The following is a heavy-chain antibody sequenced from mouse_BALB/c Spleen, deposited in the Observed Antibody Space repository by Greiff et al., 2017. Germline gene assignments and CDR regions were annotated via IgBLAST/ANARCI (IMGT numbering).Heavy chain of an antibody. V-gene: IGHV1S135*01. J-gene: IGHJ3*01. D-gene: IGHD2-10*01. Sequence: EVQLQQSGPELVKPGASVKVSCKASGYAFTSYNMYWVKQSHGKSLEWIGYIDPYNGGTSYNQKFKGKATLTVDKSSSTAYMHLNSLTSEDSAVYYCAREGPYYGNSFAYWGQGTLVTVSA. CDR2: IDPYNGGT. CDR1: GYAFTSYN. CDR3: AREGPYYGNSFAY.